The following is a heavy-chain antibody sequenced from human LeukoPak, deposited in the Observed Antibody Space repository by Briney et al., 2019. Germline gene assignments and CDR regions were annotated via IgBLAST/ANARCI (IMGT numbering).Heavy chain of an antibody. CDR1: GYTFTGYY. J-gene: IGHJ4*02. CDR2: INPNSGGT. CDR3: ARDGFAAAGGDY. V-gene: IGHV1-2*02. Sequence: GASVKVSCKASGYTFTGYYMHWVRQAPGQGLEWMGWINPNSGGTKYAQKFQGRVTMTGDTSISTAYMELSRLRSDDAAVYYCARDGFAAAGGDYWGQGTLVTVSS. D-gene: IGHD6-13*01.